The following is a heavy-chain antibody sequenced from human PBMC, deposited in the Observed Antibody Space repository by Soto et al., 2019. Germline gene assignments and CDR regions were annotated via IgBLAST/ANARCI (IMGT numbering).Heavy chain of an antibody. CDR1: GFTFSIYS. CDR2: ISSSSSYI. D-gene: IGHD6-13*01. V-gene: IGHV3-21*01. J-gene: IGHJ5*02. Sequence: GGSLRLSCAASGFTFSIYSMNWVRHAPGKGLEWVSSISSSSSYIYYADSVKGRFTISRDNAKNSLYLQMNSLRAEDTAVYYCARVYSSSWSHWFDPWGQGTLVTVSS. CDR3: ARVYSSSWSHWFDP.